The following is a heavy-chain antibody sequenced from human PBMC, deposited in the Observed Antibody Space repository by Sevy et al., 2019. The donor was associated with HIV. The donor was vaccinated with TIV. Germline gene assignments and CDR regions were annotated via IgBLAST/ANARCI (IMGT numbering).Heavy chain of an antibody. J-gene: IGHJ6*02. CDR3: TTDRDYGDSLDGMDV. D-gene: IGHD4-17*01. CDR1: RFTFSNAW. Sequence: GGSLRLSCAASRFTFSNAWMSWVRQAPGKGLEWVGRIKSKADGGTRDYATPVKGRFTISRDDSKNTLYLQMNSLKTEDTAVYYCTTDRDYGDSLDGMDVWGQGTTVTVSS. V-gene: IGHV3-15*01. CDR2: IKSKADGGTR.